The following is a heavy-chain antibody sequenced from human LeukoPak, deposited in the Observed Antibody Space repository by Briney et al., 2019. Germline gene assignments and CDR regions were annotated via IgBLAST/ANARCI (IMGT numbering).Heavy chain of an antibody. CDR3: ARRGYYDSSGPNWFDP. D-gene: IGHD3-22*01. CDR2: IYPGDSDT. Sequence: GESLKISCKGSGYSFTSYWIGWVRQMPGKGLEWMGIIYPGDSDTRYSPSFQGQVTISADKSISTAYPQWSSLKASDTAMYYCARRGYYDSSGPNWFDPWGQGTLVTVSS. CDR1: GYSFTSYW. J-gene: IGHJ5*02. V-gene: IGHV5-51*01.